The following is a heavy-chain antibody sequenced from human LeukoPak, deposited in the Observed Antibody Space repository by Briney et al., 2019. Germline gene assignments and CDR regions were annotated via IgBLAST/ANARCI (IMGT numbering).Heavy chain of an antibody. V-gene: IGHV4-34*01. Sequence: SETLSLTCAVYGGSFSGYYWSWIRQPPGKGLEWIGEINHSGSTNYNPSLKSRVTISVDTSKNQFSLKLSSVTAADTAVYHCARGRRGYSGYDSRELDYWGQGTLVTVSS. J-gene: IGHJ4*02. CDR1: GGSFSGYY. CDR3: ARGRRGYSGYDSRELDY. CDR2: INHSGST. D-gene: IGHD5-12*01.